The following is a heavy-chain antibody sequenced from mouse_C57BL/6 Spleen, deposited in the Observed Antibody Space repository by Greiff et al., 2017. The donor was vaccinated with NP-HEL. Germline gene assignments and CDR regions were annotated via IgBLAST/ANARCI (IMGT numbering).Heavy chain of an antibody. CDR1: GFNIKDDY. CDR3: TTPGDYYGSSYGGFDY. D-gene: IGHD1-1*01. Sequence: EVQLQQSGAELVRPGASVKLSCTASGFNIKDDYMHWVKQRPEQGLEWIGWIDPENGDTEYASKFQSKATITADTSSNTAYLQLSSLTSEDTAVYYCTTPGDYYGSSYGGFDYWGQGTTLTVSS. V-gene: IGHV14-4*01. J-gene: IGHJ2*01. CDR2: IDPENGDT.